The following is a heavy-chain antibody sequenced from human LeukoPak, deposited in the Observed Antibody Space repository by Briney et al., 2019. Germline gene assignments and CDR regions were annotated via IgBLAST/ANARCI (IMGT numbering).Heavy chain of an antibody. Sequence: SETLSLTCTVSGGSISSSSYYWGWIRQPPGKGLEWIGSIYYSGSTYYNPSLKSRVTISVDTSKNQFSLKLSSVTAADTAVYYCARGVVYEGYMDVWGKGTTVTVSS. CDR2: IYYSGST. CDR1: GGSISSSSYY. J-gene: IGHJ6*03. CDR3: ARGVVYEGYMDV. D-gene: IGHD2-8*02. V-gene: IGHV4-39*07.